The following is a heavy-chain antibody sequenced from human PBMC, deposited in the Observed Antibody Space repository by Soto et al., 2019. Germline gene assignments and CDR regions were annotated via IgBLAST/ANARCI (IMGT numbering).Heavy chain of an antibody. Sequence: GGSLRLSCAASGFTFSSYWMSWVRQAPGKGLEWVAKIKQDGSEKYYGDSVKGRFTISRDNAKNSLYLQMNSLRAEDTAVYYCARDSGYDAFDIWGQGTMVTVSS. J-gene: IGHJ3*02. V-gene: IGHV3-7*01. CDR3: ARDSGYDAFDI. CDR1: GFTFSSYW. CDR2: IKQDGSEK. D-gene: IGHD5-12*01.